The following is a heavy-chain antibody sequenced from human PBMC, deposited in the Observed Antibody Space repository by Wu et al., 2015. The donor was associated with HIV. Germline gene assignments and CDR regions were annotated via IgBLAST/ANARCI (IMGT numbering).Heavy chain of an antibody. CDR2: IIPIFGTA. J-gene: IGHJ6*02. D-gene: IGHD6-13*01. V-gene: IGHV1-69*05. CDR1: GGTFSSYA. CDR3: ARDYNRQQLASPVYYYYYGMDV. Sequence: QVQLVQSGAEVKKPGSSVKVSCKASGGTFSSYAISWVRQAPGQGLEWMGGIIPIFGTANYAQKFQGRVTITTDESTSTAYMELSSLRSEDTAVYYCARDYNRQQLASPVYYYYYGMDVWGQGTTVTVSS.